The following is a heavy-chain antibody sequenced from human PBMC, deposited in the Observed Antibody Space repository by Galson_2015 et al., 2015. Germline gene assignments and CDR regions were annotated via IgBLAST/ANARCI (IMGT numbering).Heavy chain of an antibody. CDR3: ARDEGGYYYDSSGYYLPY. V-gene: IGHV1-18*01. CDR2: ISAYNGNT. J-gene: IGHJ4*02. D-gene: IGHD3-22*01. CDR1: GYTFTSYG. Sequence: SVKVSCKASGYTFTSYGISWVRQAPGQGLEWMGWISAYNGNTNYAQKLQGRVTMTTDTSTSTAYMELRSLRSDDTAVYYCARDEGGYYYDSSGYYLPYWGQGTLVTVSS.